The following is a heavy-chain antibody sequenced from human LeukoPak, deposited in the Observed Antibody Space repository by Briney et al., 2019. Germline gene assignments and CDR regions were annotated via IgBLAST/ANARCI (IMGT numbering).Heavy chain of an antibody. J-gene: IGHJ4*02. D-gene: IGHD3-22*01. CDR2: IWYDGTSK. V-gene: IGHV3-33*01. CDR3: ARAAYDSSGYLTL. Sequence: LSGGSLRLSCAASGFTFSSYGMHWVRQAPGKGLEWVAVIWYDGTSKYYADSVKGRFTISRDNSKNTLFLQMNSLRAEDTAVYYCARAAYDSSGYLTLWGQGTLVTVSS. CDR1: GFTFSSYG.